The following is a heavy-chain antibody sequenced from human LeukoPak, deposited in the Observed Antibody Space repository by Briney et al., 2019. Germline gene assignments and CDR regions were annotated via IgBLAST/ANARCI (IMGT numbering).Heavy chain of an antibody. Sequence: GGSLRLSCAASGFTFSSYSMNWVRQAPGKGLEWVSSISSSSSYIYYADSVKGRFTISRDNAKNSLYLQMNSLRAEDTAVYYCASWYGSGSYYIDYWGQGTLVTVST. CDR3: ASWYGSGSYYIDY. V-gene: IGHV3-21*01. J-gene: IGHJ4*02. D-gene: IGHD3-10*01. CDR2: ISSSSSYI. CDR1: GFTFSSYS.